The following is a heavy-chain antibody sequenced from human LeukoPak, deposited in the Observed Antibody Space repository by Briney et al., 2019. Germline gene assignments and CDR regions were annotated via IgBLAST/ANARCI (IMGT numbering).Heavy chain of an antibody. V-gene: IGHV5-51*01. CDR1: GYSFTSYW. J-gene: IGHJ4*02. CDR3: ARAPVDYYDSSGYYSYFDY. CDR2: IYPGDSDT. D-gene: IGHD3-22*01. Sequence: GESLKISCKGSGYSFTSYWIGWARQMPGKGLEWMGIIYPGDSDTRYSPSFQGQVTISADKSISTAYLQWSSLKASDTAMYYCARAPVDYYDSSGYYSYFDYWGQGTLVTVSS.